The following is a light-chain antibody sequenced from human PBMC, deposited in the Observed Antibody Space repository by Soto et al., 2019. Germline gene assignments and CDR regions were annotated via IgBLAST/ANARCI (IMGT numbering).Light chain of an antibody. CDR3: QQYGSSLLT. Sequence: VLTQSPGTLSLSPGETATLSCRASQSVSSSYLAWYQQKPGQAPRLLIYGASSRATGIPDRFSGSGSGTDLTLTISRLEPEDFAVYYCQQYGSSLLTFGGGTKVEIK. CDR1: QSVSSSY. J-gene: IGKJ4*01. V-gene: IGKV3-20*01. CDR2: GAS.